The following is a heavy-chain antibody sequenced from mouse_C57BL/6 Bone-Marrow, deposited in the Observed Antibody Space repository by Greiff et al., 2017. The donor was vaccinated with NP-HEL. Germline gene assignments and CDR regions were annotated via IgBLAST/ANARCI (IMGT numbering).Heavy chain of an antibody. V-gene: IGHV1-54*01. D-gene: IGHD5-1*01. CDR3: ARLGGYLYYFDY. Sequence: VKLQESGAELVRPGTSVKVSCKASGYAFTNYLIEWVKQRPGQGLEWIGVLNPGSGGTKYNEKFKGKATLTADKSSSTAYMQLSSLTSEDSAVYFCARLGGYLYYFDYWGQGTTLTVSS. CDR1: GYAFTNYL. CDR2: LNPGSGGT. J-gene: IGHJ2*01.